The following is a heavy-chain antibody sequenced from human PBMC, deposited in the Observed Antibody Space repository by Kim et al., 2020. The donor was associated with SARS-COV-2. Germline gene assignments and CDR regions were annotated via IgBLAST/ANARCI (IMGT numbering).Heavy chain of an antibody. D-gene: IGHD6-19*01. CDR3: ARLRLVGAFDY. V-gene: IGHV4-39*01. Sequence: TYYDPSLKSRVTITEDTSKNQFTLKRSAVTAAATAVYDCARLRLVGAFDYWGQGTLVTVSS. CDR2: T. J-gene: IGHJ4*02.